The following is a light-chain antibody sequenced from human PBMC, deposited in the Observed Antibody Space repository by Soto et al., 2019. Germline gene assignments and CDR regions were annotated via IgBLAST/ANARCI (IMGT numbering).Light chain of an antibody. J-gene: IGKJ1*01. CDR1: QSINSW. CDR3: QQYNSYSPWT. V-gene: IGKV1-5*03. CDR2: KAS. Sequence: DIHITQSPATLSASVGDRVTITCRASQSINSWLAWYQQKPGKAPKLLIYKASTLESGVPSRFSGSASGTEFSLTISSLQPDDFATYYCQQYNSYSPWTFGQGTKVDIK.